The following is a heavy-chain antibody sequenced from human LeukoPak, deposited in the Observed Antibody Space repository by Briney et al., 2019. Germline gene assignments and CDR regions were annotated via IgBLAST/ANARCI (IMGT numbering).Heavy chain of an antibody. V-gene: IGHV3-11*01. J-gene: IGHJ4*02. Sequence: GGSLRLSCAASGFTFSDYYFSWIRQAPGKGLEWIGYISSSGSIYYADSVKGRFTMSRDDAKSSLYLQVSSLRAEDTAIYYCARRRDYFDSWGQGTLVNVSS. CDR3: ARRRDYFDS. CDR1: GFTFSDYY. CDR2: ISSSGSI.